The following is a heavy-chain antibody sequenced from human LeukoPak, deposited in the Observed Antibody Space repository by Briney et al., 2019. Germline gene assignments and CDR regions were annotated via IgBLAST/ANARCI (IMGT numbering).Heavy chain of an antibody. D-gene: IGHD4-17*01. CDR1: GFTFSSYG. J-gene: IGHJ4*02. CDR2: VWYDGNNK. CDR3: ARVGTTVPY. V-gene: IGHV3-33*01. Sequence: GGSLRLSCAASGFTFSSYGMHWVRQAPGEGLEWVAVVWYDGNNKYYADSVKGRFTISRDNSKNTLYLQMNSLRAEDTAVYYCARVGTTVPYWGQGTLVTVSS.